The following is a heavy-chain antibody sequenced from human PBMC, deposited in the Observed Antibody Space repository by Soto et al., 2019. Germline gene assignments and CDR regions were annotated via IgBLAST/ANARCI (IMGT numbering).Heavy chain of an antibody. CDR2: INSDGSST. CDR1: GFTFSSYW. Sequence: GGSLRLSCAASGFTFSSYWMHWVRQAPGKGLVWVSRINSDGSSTSYADSVKGRFTISRDNAKNTLYLQMNSLRADDTAVYYCARMCTINTYYYDSSGYYFYYYGMDVWGQGTTVTVSS. CDR3: ARMCTINTYYYDSSGYYFYYYGMDV. D-gene: IGHD3-22*01. J-gene: IGHJ6*02. V-gene: IGHV3-74*01.